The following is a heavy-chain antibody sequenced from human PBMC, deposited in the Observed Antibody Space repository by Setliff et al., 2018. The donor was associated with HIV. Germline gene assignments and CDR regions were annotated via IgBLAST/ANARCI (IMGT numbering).Heavy chain of an antibody. V-gene: IGHV4-59*01. D-gene: IGHD3-10*01. CDR1: GGSISNYY. CDR3: ARGDNYYYTSGTFHNGLDCFDF. J-gene: IGHJ3*01. CDR2: IYYTGST. Sequence: SETLSLTCTVSGGSISNYYWNWIRQPPGKGLEWIGYIYYTGSTNYDPSLKSRVTISLDTSKDQFSLKLCSVTAADTAIYYCARGDNYYYTSGTFHNGLDCFDFWGQGTMVTVSS.